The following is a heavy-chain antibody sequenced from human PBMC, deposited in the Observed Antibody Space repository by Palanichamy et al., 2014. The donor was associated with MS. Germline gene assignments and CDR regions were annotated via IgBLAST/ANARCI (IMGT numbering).Heavy chain of an antibody. V-gene: IGHV1-2*02. D-gene: IGHD5-12*01. CDR2: IKPSSGDT. J-gene: IGHJ6*02. CDR1: GYTFNGYY. CDR3: AKRGSKGFDV. Sequence: QEQLAQSGAEVKKPGASVKVSCKASGYTFNGYYIHWVRQAPGQGLEWMGWIKPSSGDTNYAQKFLDRVTMTRDTSISTAYMELSRLRSDDTAVYYCAKRGSKGFDVWGQGTTVSVSS.